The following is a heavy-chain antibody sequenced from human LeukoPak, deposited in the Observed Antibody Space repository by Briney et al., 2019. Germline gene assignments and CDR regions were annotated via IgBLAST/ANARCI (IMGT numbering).Heavy chain of an antibody. CDR1: GFTFSSYW. Sequence: GSLRLSCAASGFTFSSYWMSWVRQPPGKGLEWIGSIYYSGSTYYNPSLKSRVTISVDTSKNQFSLKLSSVTAADTAVYYCARLERPNYYMDVWGKGTTVTVSS. D-gene: IGHD1-1*01. V-gene: IGHV4-39*07. CDR2: IYYSGST. CDR3: ARLERPNYYMDV. J-gene: IGHJ6*03.